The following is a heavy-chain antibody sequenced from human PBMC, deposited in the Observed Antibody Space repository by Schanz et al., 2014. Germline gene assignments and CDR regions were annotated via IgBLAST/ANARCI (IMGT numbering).Heavy chain of an antibody. V-gene: IGHV3-7*01. CDR1: GFNFSTYW. Sequence: EVQLVESGGGLVQPGGSLRLSCAASGFNFSTYWMSWVRQTPGKGLEWVANIKRDGSEKYYVDSVKGRFTISRDNAKNSLYLHLNSLRAEDTAVYYCAREVGGSFGQHYWGQGALVTVSS. J-gene: IGHJ4*02. D-gene: IGHD1-26*01. CDR2: IKRDGSEK. CDR3: AREVGGSFGQHY.